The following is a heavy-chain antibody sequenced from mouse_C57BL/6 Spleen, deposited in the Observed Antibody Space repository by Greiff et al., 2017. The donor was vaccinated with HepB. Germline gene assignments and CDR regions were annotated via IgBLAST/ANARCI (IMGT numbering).Heavy chain of an antibody. CDR1: GFNIKDYY. CDR2: IDPEDGDT. CDR3: AYYSNWYFDV. Sequence: VQLKQSGAELVRPGASVKLSCTASGFNIKDYYMHWVKQRPEQGLEWIGRIDPEDGDTEYAPKFQGKATMTADTSSNTAYLQLSSLTSEDTAVYYCAYYSNWYFDVWGTGTTVTVSS. D-gene: IGHD2-5*01. J-gene: IGHJ1*03. V-gene: IGHV14-1*01.